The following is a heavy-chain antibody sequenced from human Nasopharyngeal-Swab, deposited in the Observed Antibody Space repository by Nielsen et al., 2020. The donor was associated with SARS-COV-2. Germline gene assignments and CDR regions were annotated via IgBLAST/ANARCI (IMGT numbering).Heavy chain of an antibody. V-gene: IGHV1-46*01. D-gene: IGHD3-22*01. CDR2: INPSGGTT. CDR1: GYCFTSYN. J-gene: IGHJ4*02. Sequence: ASVQVSCKASGYCFTSYNMHWVRQAPGQGLEWMGIINPSGGTTSHAQKFQGRVTMTRVTSTTTDYMELSRLRSEDTAVYYCAREASGSYLDYWGQGTLVTGSS. CDR3: AREASGSYLDY.